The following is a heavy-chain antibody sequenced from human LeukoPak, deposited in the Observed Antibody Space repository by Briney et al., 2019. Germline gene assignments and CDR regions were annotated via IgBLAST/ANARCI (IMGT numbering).Heavy chain of an antibody. CDR2: INPNSGGT. Sequence: ASVKVSCKASGYTFTGYYMHWVRQAPGQGLEWMGWINPNSGGTNYAQKFQGGVTMTRDTSISTAYMELSRLRSDDTAVYYCAIESGYDYYYGMDVWGQGTTVTVSS. J-gene: IGHJ6*02. CDR3: AIESGYDYYYGMDV. CDR1: GYTFTGYY. V-gene: IGHV1-2*02. D-gene: IGHD5-12*01.